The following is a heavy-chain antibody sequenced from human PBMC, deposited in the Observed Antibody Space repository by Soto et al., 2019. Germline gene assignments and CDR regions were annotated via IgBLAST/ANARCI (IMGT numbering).Heavy chain of an antibody. Sequence: QVQLVQSGAEVKKPGSSVTVSCKASGGTFGNSAISWVRQAPGQGLEWMGGIIPNYPTTDYAQKFQGRVTITADESTSTDYMALTRLRSEDTAVYYSARDKDRLHLGGNYSYGMDDWGQGTTVTVSS. D-gene: IGHD3-3*02. CDR3: ARDKDRLHLGGNYSYGMDD. CDR2: IIPNYPTT. CDR1: GGTFGNSA. V-gene: IGHV1-69*12. J-gene: IGHJ6*02.